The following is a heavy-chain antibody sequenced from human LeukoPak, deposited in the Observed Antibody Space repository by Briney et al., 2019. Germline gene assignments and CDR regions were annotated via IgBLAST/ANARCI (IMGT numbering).Heavy chain of an antibody. CDR2: ISGSGGST. CDR3: ARDRGSSGRQPDLGY. J-gene: IGHJ4*02. D-gene: IGHD3-22*01. Sequence: GGTLRLSCAASGFTFSSYGMSWVRQAPGKGLEWVSAISGSGGSTYYADSVKGRFTISRDNAKNSLYLQMNSLRAEDTAVYYCARDRGSSGRQPDLGYWGQGTLVTVSS. V-gene: IGHV3-23*01. CDR1: GFTFSSYG.